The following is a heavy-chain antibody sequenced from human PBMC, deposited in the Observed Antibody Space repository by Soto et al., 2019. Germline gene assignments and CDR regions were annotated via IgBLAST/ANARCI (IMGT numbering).Heavy chain of an antibody. Sequence: EVQLVESGGDLVQPGGSLRLSCAASGFTFSSYWMHWVRQDPEKGLLWVSRINGDGISPSYEDSVTGRFTISRDNAKDTLYLHMNSLGAEDTAVYYCARISQGTYCRGGNCYSDYWGQGTLVTVSS. CDR3: ARISQGTYCRGGNCYSDY. CDR2: INGDGISP. J-gene: IGHJ4*02. D-gene: IGHD2-15*01. CDR1: GFTFSSYW. V-gene: IGHV3-74*01.